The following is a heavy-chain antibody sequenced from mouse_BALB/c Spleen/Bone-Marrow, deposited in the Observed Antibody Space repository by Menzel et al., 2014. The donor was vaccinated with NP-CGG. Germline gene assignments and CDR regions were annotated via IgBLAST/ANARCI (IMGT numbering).Heavy chain of an antibody. CDR1: RLDFSRYW. CDR3: ARPGDYDAMDY. J-gene: IGHJ4*01. V-gene: IGHV4-1*02. Sequence: EVQLVESGGGLVQPGGSLKLSCAASRLDFSRYWMSWVRQAPGKGLEWIGEINPDSSTINYTPSLKDKFIISRDNAKNTLYLQMSKVRSEDTALYYCARPGDYDAMDYWGQGTSVTVSS. CDR2: INPDSSTI.